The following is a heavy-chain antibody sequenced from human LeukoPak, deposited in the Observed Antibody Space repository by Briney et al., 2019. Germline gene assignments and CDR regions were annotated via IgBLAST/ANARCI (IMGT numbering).Heavy chain of an antibody. D-gene: IGHD3-22*01. J-gene: IGHJ4*02. V-gene: IGHV4-34*01. CDR1: GGSFSGYY. CDR3: ARKGYYDSKDFDY. Sequence: SETLSLTCAVYGGSFSGYYWSWIRQPPGKGLEWIGEINHSGSTNYNPSLKSRVTISVDKSKNQFSLKLSSVTAADTAVYFCARKGYYDSKDFDYWGQGTLVTVSS. CDR2: INHSGST.